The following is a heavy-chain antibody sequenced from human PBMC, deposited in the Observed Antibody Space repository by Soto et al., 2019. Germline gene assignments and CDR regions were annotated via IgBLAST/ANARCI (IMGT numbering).Heavy chain of an antibody. J-gene: IGHJ6*02. CDR3: ARDGGYSYGLYYYYYYGMDV. D-gene: IGHD5-18*01. Sequence: ASVKVSCKASGYTFTSYGISWVRQAPGQGLEWMGWISAYNGSTSYAQKFQGRVTMTRDTSTSTVYMELSSLRSEDTAVYYCARDGGYSYGLYYYYYYGMDVWGQGTTVTVSS. CDR1: GYTFTSYG. CDR2: ISAYNGST. V-gene: IGHV1-18*01.